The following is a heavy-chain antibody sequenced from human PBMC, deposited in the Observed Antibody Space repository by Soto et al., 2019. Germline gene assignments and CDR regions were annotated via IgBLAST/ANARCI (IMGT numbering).Heavy chain of an antibody. CDR3: PRDSTYYGWGIYNWFAP. CDR1: GYTFTSYG. V-gene: IGHV1-18*01. J-gene: IGHJ5*02. CDR2: ISAYNGNT. D-gene: IGHD3-10*01. Sequence: ASVKVSCKASGYTFTSYGISWVRQAPGQGLEWMGWISAYNGNTNFAKKLQGRVTMPQDTSTRTPYMELRSLRSDDTSFFYCPRDSTYYGWGIYNWFAPGGQETLVTVSS.